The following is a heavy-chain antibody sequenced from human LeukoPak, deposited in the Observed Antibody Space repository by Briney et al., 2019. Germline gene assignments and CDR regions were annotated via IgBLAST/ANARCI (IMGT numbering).Heavy chain of an antibody. CDR3: ARDRPGALQRYFDL. CDR2: IYYSGST. V-gene: IGHV4-31*11. CDR1: GGSISSGDYS. J-gene: IGHJ2*01. Sequence: SETLSLTCAISGGSISSGDYSWSWIRQHPGKGLEWIGYIYYSGSTYYNPSLKSRVTISVDTSKNQFSLKLSSVTAADTAVYYCARDRPGALQRYFDLWGRGTLVTVSS. D-gene: IGHD4-11*01.